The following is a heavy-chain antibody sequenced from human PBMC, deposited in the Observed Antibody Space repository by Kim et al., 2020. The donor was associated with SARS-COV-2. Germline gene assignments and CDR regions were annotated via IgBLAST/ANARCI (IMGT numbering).Heavy chain of an antibody. CDR3: ARAGIGGSGYYMAPFDY. D-gene: IGHD3-3*01. CDR2: INHSGST. Sequence: SETLSLTCAVYGGSFSGYYWSWIRQPPGKGLEWIGEINHSGSTNYNPSLKSRVTISVDTSKNQFSLKLSSVTAADTAVYYCARAGIGGSGYYMAPFDYWGQGTLVTVSS. CDR1: GGSFSGYY. J-gene: IGHJ4*02. V-gene: IGHV4-34*01.